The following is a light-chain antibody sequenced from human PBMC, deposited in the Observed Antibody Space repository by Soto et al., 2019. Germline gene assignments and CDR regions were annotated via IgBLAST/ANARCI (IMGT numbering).Light chain of an antibody. CDR3: QHLRMYPTT. CDR2: AAS. Sequence: QLSQSPSSLSASVGDRVTITCRASQDIAIYLAWYQQKPGEAPKLLIYAASTLYGGVPSRFSGSGSGTDFALTISSLQAEDVAPYYCQHLRMYPTTFGGGTKVDI. J-gene: IGKJ4*01. CDR1: QDIAIY. V-gene: IGKV1-9*01.